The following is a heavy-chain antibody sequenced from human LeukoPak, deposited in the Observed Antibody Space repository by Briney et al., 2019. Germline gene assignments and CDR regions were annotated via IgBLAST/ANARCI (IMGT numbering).Heavy chain of an antibody. CDR1: GFTFSSYS. CDR2: ISSSSSTI. J-gene: IGHJ4*02. V-gene: IGHV3-48*01. Sequence: GGSLRLSCAASGFTFSSYSMNWVRQAPGKGLEWVSYISSSSSTIYYADSVKGRFTISRDNAKSSLYLQMNSLRAEDTAVYYCARVLHKRNYDSSVYYGYWGQGTLVTVSS. D-gene: IGHD3-22*01. CDR3: ARVLHKRNYDSSVYYGY.